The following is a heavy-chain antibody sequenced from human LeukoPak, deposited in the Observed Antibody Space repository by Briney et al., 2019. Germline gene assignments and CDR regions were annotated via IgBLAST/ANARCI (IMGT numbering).Heavy chain of an antibody. CDR2: ISGSSGHT. CDR3: AKVGFSEMEWLLYSDH. Sequence: QAGGSLRLSCAASGLTFSSYAMSWGRQAPGKGLEWGSAISGSSGHTYYADPVKGRFTLSRDNSKNPLYLQMNSLRAEDTAVYYCAKVGFSEMEWLLYSDHWGQGTLVTVSS. J-gene: IGHJ4*02. D-gene: IGHD3-3*01. CDR1: GLTFSSYA. V-gene: IGHV3-23*01.